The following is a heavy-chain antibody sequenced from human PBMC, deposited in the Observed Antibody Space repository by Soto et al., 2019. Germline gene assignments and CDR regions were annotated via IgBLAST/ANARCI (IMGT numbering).Heavy chain of an antibody. CDR2: IYYTGST. CDR1: GCSISSSDYY. D-gene: IGHD2-8*01. J-gene: IGHJ3*01. CDR3: ARAPYRGTNSRGAFNL. Sequence: SETLSLTCTFSGCSISSSDYYRTWIRQSPGRGLEWIGYIYYTGSTYYNPSLNSRLTIAVDTSKSQFSLKLNSMTAADTAVYYCARAPYRGTNSRGAFNLWGQGTMVTVS. V-gene: IGHV4-30-4*01.